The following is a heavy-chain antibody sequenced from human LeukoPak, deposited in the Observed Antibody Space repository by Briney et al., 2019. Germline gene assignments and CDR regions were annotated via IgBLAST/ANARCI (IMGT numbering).Heavy chain of an antibody. CDR1: GFTLSSYA. Sequence: GGSLRLSCAASGFTLSSYAMSWVRQAPGKGLEWVSLISGNAGSTYYADSVKGRFTISRDITKNTLYLQIDSLRAEDTAVYYCANFERTVAGPYNWFEPWGQGTLVTVSS. CDR2: ISGNAGST. J-gene: IGHJ5*02. CDR3: ANFERTVAGPYNWFEP. V-gene: IGHV3-23*01. D-gene: IGHD6-19*01.